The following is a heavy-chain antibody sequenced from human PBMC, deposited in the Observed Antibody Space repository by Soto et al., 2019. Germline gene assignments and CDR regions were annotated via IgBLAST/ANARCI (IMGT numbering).Heavy chain of an antibody. Sequence: SETLSLTCTVSGGSISSYYWSWIRQPPGKGLEWIGEINHSGSTNYNPSLKSRVTISVDTSKNQFSLKLSSVTAADTAVYYCARWLRSTRYCSGGSCSAYFDYWGQGTLVTVSS. J-gene: IGHJ4*02. V-gene: IGHV4-34*01. CDR3: ARWLRSTRYCSGGSCSAYFDY. CDR1: GGSISSYY. CDR2: INHSGST. D-gene: IGHD2-15*01.